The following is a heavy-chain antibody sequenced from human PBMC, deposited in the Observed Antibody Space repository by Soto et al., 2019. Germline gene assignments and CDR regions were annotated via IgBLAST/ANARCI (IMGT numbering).Heavy chain of an antibody. V-gene: IGHV4-31*03. Sequence: QVQLQESGPGLLKPSQTLSLTCTVSGGSISSGGYYWSWIRQHPGKGLEWIGYIYYIGNTYYNPSLKSRVTISIDTSKNQFSLKLRSVTAADTAVYYCARFYMVRGVMGAFDIWGQGTTVTVSS. D-gene: IGHD3-10*01. CDR3: ARFYMVRGVMGAFDI. J-gene: IGHJ3*02. CDR1: GGSISSGGYY. CDR2: IYYIGNT.